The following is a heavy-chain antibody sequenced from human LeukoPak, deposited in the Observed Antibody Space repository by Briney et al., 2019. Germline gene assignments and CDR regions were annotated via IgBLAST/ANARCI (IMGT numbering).Heavy chain of an antibody. CDR1: GGSISSSSYY. CDR3: ARHSPHFY. D-gene: IGHD3-3*02. J-gene: IGHJ4*02. Sequence: SETLSLTCTVSGGSISSSSYYWGWIRQPPGKGLEWIGSIYYSGSTYYNPSLKSRVTISVDTSKNQFSLKLSSVTAADTAVYYCARHSPHFYWGQGTLVTVSS. CDR2: IYYSGST. V-gene: IGHV4-39*01.